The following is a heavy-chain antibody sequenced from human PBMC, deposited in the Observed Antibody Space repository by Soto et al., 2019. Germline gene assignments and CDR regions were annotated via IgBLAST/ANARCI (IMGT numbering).Heavy chain of an antibody. CDR1: GYTFTSYY. J-gene: IGHJ3*02. Sequence: GASVKVSCKASGYTFTSYYMHWVRQAPGQGLEWMGIINPSGGSTSYAQKFQGRVTMTWDTPTSTVYMELSSLRSEDTAVYYCALLCSGGSCYLGNDAFDIWGQGTMVTVSS. V-gene: IGHV1-46*03. D-gene: IGHD2-15*01. CDR3: ALLCSGGSCYLGNDAFDI. CDR2: INPSGGST.